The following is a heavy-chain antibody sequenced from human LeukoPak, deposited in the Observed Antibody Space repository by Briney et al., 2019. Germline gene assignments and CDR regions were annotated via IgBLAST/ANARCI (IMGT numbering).Heavy chain of an antibody. CDR2: INHSGST. CDR1: GGSFSGYY. V-gene: IGHV4-34*01. J-gene: IGHJ4*02. CDR3: AGSTGWRHFDY. D-gene: IGHD6-19*01. Sequence: PSETLSLTCAVYGGSFSGYYWSWIRQPPGKGLEWIGEINHSGSTNYNPSLKSRVTISVDTSENQFSLKLSSVTAADTAVYYCAGSTGWRHFDYWGQGTLVTVSS.